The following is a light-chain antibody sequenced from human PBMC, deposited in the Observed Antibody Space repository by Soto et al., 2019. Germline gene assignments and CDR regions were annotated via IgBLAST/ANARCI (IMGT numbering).Light chain of an antibody. Sequence: QSALTQPASVSGSPGQSITISCTGTSSDVGGYNYVSWYQQHPGKAPKLMIYEVNSRPSGVSDRFSGSKSGNTASLTISGLRAEDEADYYCSSYTSTSPYVFGTGTKLTVL. V-gene: IGLV2-14*01. CDR3: SSYTSTSPYV. J-gene: IGLJ1*01. CDR1: SSDVGGYNY. CDR2: EVN.